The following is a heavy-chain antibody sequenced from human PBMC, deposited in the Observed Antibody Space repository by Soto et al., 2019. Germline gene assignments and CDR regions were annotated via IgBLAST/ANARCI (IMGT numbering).Heavy chain of an antibody. CDR3: ARAGYCSGGSCYSFPYYYYGMDV. Sequence: QVQLVQSGAEVKKPGASVKVSCKASGYTFTSYGISWVRQAPGQGLEWMGWISAYNGNTNYAQKLQGRVTMTTDTSTSTAYMELRSRRSDDTAVYYCARAGYCSGGSCYSFPYYYYGMDVWGQGTTVTVSS. CDR1: GYTFTSYG. CDR2: ISAYNGNT. D-gene: IGHD2-15*01. J-gene: IGHJ6*02. V-gene: IGHV1-18*01.